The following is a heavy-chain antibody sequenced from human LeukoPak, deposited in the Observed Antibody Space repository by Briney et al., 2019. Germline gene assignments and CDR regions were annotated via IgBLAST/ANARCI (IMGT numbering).Heavy chain of an antibody. CDR2: ISYDGGNK. Sequence: GRSLRLSCAASTFTFSSYAMHWVRQAPGKGLEWVTFISYDGGNKDYADSVKGRFTISRDNSKNTLYLQMNSLRPEDTAVYYCASLKACGGDCDHAFDIWGQGTMVTVSS. J-gene: IGHJ3*02. V-gene: IGHV3-30*04. D-gene: IGHD2-21*02. CDR3: ASLKACGGDCDHAFDI. CDR1: TFTFSSYA.